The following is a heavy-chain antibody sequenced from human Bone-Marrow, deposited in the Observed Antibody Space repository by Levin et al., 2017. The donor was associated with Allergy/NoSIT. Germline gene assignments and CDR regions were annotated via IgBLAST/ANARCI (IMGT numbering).Heavy chain of an antibody. CDR3: AKATDYGDYVWSGRVVGAVDV. V-gene: IGHV3-23*01. J-gene: IGHJ6*04. D-gene: IGHD4-17*01. Sequence: PGGSLRLSCAASGFTFSSYAMSWVRQAPGKGLEWVSAISGSGGSTYYADSVKGRFTISRDNSKNTLYLQMNSLRAEDTAVYYCAKATDYGDYVWSGRVVGAVDVWGKGTTVTVSS. CDR2: ISGSGGST. CDR1: GFTFSSYA.